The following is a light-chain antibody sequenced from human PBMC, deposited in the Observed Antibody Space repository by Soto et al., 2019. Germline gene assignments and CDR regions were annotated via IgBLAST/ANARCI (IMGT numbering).Light chain of an antibody. Sequence: QSVLTQPASVSGSPGQSITISCTGTSSDVGGYNYVSWYQQHPGKVPKLIFYDVTDRPSGVSTRFSGSKSGNTASLTISGLQTEDEADYYCSSYTTRATRIFGGGTKLTVL. CDR1: SSDVGGYNY. CDR3: SSYTTRATRI. J-gene: IGLJ2*01. V-gene: IGLV2-14*01. CDR2: DVT.